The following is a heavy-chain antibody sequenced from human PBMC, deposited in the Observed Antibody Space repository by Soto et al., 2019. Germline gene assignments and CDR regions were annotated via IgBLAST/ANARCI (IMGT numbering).Heavy chain of an antibody. Sequence: GGSLRLSCAASGFTFSTYALTWVRQAPGKGLEWVSSISGSGATTYYADSVTGRFTISRDSSKNTLYLQMHSLRAEDTAIYYCEKDGGGNCYIGCWFEPWGQGTLVTVSA. CDR2: ISGSGATT. D-gene: IGHD2-15*01. CDR3: EKDGGGNCYIGCWFEP. J-gene: IGHJ5*02. V-gene: IGHV3-23*01. CDR1: GFTFSTYA.